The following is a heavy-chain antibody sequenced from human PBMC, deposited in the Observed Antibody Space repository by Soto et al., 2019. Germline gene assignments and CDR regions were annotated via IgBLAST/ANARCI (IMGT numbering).Heavy chain of an antibody. D-gene: IGHD3-9*01. J-gene: IGHJ3*01. CDR2: IYWDDDK. CDR3: AHRVLRYFFRLSHPQSAFDF. CDR1: GFSLSTSGVG. Sequence: SGPTLVNPTQTLTLTCTFSGFSLSTSGVGVGWIRQPPGKALEWLALIYWDDDKRYSPSLKSRLTITKDTSKNQVVLTMTNMDPVDTATYYCAHRVLRYFFRLSHPQSAFDFWGKGTMVTGSS. V-gene: IGHV2-5*02.